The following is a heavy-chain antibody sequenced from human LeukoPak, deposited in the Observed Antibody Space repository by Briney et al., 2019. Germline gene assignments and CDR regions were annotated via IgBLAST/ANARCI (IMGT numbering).Heavy chain of an antibody. CDR1: GGTFSSYA. CDR3: ARRGNWNDFDY. J-gene: IGHJ4*02. CDR2: IIPILGIA. Sequence: SVKVSCKASGGTFSSYAISWVRQAPGQGLEWMGRIIPILGIANYAQKFKGRVTTTIDTSTSTAYMELRSLRSDDTAVYYCARRGNWNDFDYWGQGTLVIVSS. D-gene: IGHD1-20*01. V-gene: IGHV1-69*04.